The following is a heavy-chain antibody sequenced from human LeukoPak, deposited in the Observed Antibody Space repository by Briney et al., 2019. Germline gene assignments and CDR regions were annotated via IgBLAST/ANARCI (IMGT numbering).Heavy chain of an antibody. CDR3: ARSLLWFGELSD. CDR2: MNPNSGNT. J-gene: IGHJ4*02. CDR1: GYTFTSYD. Sequence: ASVKVSCKASGYTFTSYDINWVRQATGQGLEWMGWMNPNSGNTGYAQKFQGRVTMTRNTSISTAYMELSSLRSEDTAVYYCARSLLWFGELSDWGQGTLVTVSS. V-gene: IGHV1-8*01. D-gene: IGHD3-10*01.